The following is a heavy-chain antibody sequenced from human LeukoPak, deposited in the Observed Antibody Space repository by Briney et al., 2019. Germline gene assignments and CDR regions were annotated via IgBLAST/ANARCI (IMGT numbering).Heavy chain of an antibody. CDR3: ARQGAAGKYYYYYMDV. CDR1: GYNFPIYW. CDR2: IYPDDSNT. J-gene: IGHJ6*03. V-gene: IGHV5-51*01. Sequence: GESLKISCQGSGYNFPIYWIGWVRQMPGQGLEWMGIIYPDDSNTIYGPSFQGQVTISADKSINTAYLEWSSLKAPDTAIYYCARQGAAGKYYYYYMDVWGKGTTVTVSS. D-gene: IGHD6-13*01.